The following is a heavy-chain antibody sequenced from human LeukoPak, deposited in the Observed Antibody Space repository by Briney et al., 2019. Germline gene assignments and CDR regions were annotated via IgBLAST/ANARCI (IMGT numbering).Heavy chain of an antibody. CDR2: INPNSGGT. J-gene: IGHJ4*02. CDR1: GYTFTDDF. V-gene: IGHV1-2*02. Sequence: ASVKVSCKASGYTFTDDFVHWVRQAPGQGLEWMGWINPNSGGTKYAEKFQGRITTTRDTSLTTAYMELTTLTSDDTAVYYCARERFDGFDYWGQGTLVTVSS. CDR3: ARERFDGFDY. D-gene: IGHD3-9*01.